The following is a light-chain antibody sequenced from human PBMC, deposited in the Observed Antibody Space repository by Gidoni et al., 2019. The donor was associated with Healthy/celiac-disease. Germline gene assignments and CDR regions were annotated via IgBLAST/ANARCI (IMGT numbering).Light chain of an antibody. V-gene: IGKV3-11*01. J-gene: IGKJ4*01. CDR3: QQRSDWPGLT. Sequence: EIVSTLFPANLSLFPGERATLSCRASQSVSSYLAWYQQKPGQAPRLLIYDASNRATGITAEFSGSGSATDFTLTISSIKPADYAVYYCQQRSDWPGLTFGGGTKVEIK. CDR2: DAS. CDR1: QSVSSY.